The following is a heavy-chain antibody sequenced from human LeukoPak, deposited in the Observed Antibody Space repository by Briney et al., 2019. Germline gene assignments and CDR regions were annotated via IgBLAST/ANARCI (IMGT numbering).Heavy chain of an antibody. CDR1: GDSFTYYH. J-gene: IGHJ4*02. CDR3: ARTPGAFDF. D-gene: IGHD2-15*01. V-gene: IGHV4-34*01. Sequence: KPSETLSLTCAVYGDSFTYYHWTWIRQSPGKGLEWIGEVSHTGVTDYNPSLKNRLTISIDTSNKQFSLRLTSVTAADTAVYYCARTPGAFDFWGQGTLVTVSS. CDR2: VSHTGVT.